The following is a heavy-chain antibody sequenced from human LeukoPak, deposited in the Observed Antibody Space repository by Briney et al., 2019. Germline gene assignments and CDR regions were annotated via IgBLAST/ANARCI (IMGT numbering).Heavy chain of an antibody. CDR3: ARDLRTTYYDFWSLDRDYYYYMDV. CDR2: INHSGST. D-gene: IGHD3-3*01. V-gene: IGHV4-34*01. J-gene: IGHJ6*03. CDR1: GGSFSGYY. Sequence: SETLSLTCAVYGGSFSGYYWSWIRQPPGKGLEWIGEINHSGSTNYNPSLKSRVTISVDTSKNQFSLKLSSVTAADTAVYYCARDLRTTYYDFWSLDRDYYYYMDVWGKGTTVTVSS.